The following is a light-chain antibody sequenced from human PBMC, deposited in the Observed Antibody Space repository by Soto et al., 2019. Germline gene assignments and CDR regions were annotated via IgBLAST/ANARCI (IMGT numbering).Light chain of an antibody. J-gene: IGKJ1*01. CDR1: QSISRC. Sequence: DIQMTQSPSTLSASVGDRVTITCRASQSISRCLAWYQQKPGKAPKLLIHDATSLESGVPSRFSGSGSGTEFTLIISNLQPDDVATYYCQQYSSYWTFAQGTKVEIK. CDR2: DAT. V-gene: IGKV1-5*01. CDR3: QQYSSYWT.